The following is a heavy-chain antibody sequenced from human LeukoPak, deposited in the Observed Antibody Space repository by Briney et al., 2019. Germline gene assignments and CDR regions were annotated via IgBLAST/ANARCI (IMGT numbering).Heavy chain of an antibody. J-gene: IGHJ4*02. CDR3: ARVTRRTTVVPLGY. Sequence: GASVKVSCKASGYTFTSYDINWVRQATGQGLEWMGWMNPNSGNTGYAQKFQGRVTMTRNTSISTAYMDLSSLRSEDTAVYYCARVTRRTTVVPLGYWGQGTLVTVSS. CDR1: GYTFTSYD. V-gene: IGHV1-8*01. D-gene: IGHD4-23*01. CDR2: MNPNSGNT.